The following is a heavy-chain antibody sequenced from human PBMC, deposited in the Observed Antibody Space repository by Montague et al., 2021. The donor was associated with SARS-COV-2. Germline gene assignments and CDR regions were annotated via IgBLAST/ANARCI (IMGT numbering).Heavy chain of an antibody. J-gene: IGHJ5*02. V-gene: IGHV4-34*01. CDR1: GGSFSGYY. CDR3: ARGPFLRFLELPMGFNKPGWFDP. D-gene: IGHD3-3*01. Sequence: SETLSLTCAVYGGSFSGYYWSWIRQPPGKGLEWIGEINHSGSTNYNPSLKSRVTISVDTSKNQFSLKLSSVTAADTAVYYCARGPFLRFLELPMGFNKPGWFDPGGQGTLFTVSS. CDR2: INHSGST.